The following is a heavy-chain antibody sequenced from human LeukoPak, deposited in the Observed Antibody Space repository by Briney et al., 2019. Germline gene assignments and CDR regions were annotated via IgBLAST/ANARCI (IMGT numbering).Heavy chain of an antibody. CDR1: GDSVSSNSAV. Sequence: SQTLSLTCAISGDSVSSNSAVWNWVRQSPSRGLEWLGRTYYRSKWYNDYAVSVKSRITIKPDTSKNQFSLQLNSATPEDTAVYYCARLGLGGAFDIWGQGTMVTVSS. D-gene: IGHD2-15*01. V-gene: IGHV6-1*01. CDR3: ARLGLGGAFDI. CDR2: TYYRSKWYN. J-gene: IGHJ3*02.